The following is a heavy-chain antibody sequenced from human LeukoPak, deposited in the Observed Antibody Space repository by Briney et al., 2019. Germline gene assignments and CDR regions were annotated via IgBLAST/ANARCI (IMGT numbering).Heavy chain of an antibody. CDR1: GYTFTGYY. J-gene: IGHJ4*02. D-gene: IGHD6-6*01. CDR3: ARVDGGFEYSSSRTFDY. V-gene: IGHV1-2*02. Sequence: GASVKVSCKASGYTFTGYYMHWVRQAPGQGLEWMGWINPNSGGTNYAQKFQGRVTMTRDTSISTAYMELSRLRSDDTAVYYCARVDGGFEYSSSRTFDYWGQGTLVTVSS. CDR2: INPNSGGT.